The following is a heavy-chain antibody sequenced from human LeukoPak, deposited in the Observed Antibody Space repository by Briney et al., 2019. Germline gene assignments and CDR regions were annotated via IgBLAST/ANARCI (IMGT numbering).Heavy chain of an antibody. CDR1: GSTFSSYA. D-gene: IGHD2-2*01. CDR3: ARPGYCSSTSCYAHYYDSSGYFD. V-gene: IGHV3-30-3*01. Sequence: PGGSLRLSCAASGSTFSSYAMHWVRQAPGKGLEWVAVISYDGSNKYYADSVKGRFTISRDNSKNTLYLQMNSLRAEDTAVYYCARPGYCSSTSCYAHYYDSSGYFDWGQGTLVTVSS. J-gene: IGHJ4*02. CDR2: ISYDGSNK.